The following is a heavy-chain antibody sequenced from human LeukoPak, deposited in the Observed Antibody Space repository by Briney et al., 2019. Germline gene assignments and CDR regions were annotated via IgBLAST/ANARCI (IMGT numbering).Heavy chain of an antibody. CDR1: GGSISSSSYY. V-gene: IGHV4-39*07. Sequence: SETLSLTCTVSGGSISSSSYYWGWIRQPPGKGLEWIGSIYYSGSTYYNPSLKSRVTISVDTSKNQFSLKLSSVTAADTAVYYCARDYLSPYSSSWSYYYYYMDVWGKGTTVTVSS. D-gene: IGHD6-13*01. CDR3: ARDYLSPYSSSWSYYYYYMDV. CDR2: IYYSGST. J-gene: IGHJ6*03.